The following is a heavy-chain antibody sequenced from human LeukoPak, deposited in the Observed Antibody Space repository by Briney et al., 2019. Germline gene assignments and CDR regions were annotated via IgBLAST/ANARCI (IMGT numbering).Heavy chain of an antibody. J-gene: IGHJ4*02. Sequence: PSETLSLTCTVSGGSISSYYWSWIRQPPGKGLEWIGYIYYSGSTNYNPSLKSRVTISVDTSKNQFSLKLSSVTAADTAVYYCASYSHYGFGVDYWGQGTLVTVSS. CDR3: ASYSHYGFGVDY. CDR2: IYYSGST. CDR1: GGSISSYY. D-gene: IGHD3-3*01. V-gene: IGHV4-59*12.